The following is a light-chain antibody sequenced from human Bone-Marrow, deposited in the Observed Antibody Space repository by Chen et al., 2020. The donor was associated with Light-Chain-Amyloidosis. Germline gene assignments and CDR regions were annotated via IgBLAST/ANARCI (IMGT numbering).Light chain of an antibody. CDR1: QTISSNY. CDR3: QQYGTSPLT. J-gene: IGKJ4*01. V-gene: IGKV3-20*01. CDR2: GSS. Sequence: DIVLTPSPGTLSLSPGEGANLSCRASQTISSNYLTWYQQKFGQASRLLIYGSSSRATGIPDRFTGSGSGTDFTLTINRLEPEDFAMYYCQQYGTSPLTFGGGTKVEIK.